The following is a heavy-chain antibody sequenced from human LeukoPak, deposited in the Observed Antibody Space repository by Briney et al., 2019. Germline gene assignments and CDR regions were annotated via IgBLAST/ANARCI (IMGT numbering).Heavy chain of an antibody. Sequence: GGSLRLSCAASGFTFSSYWMSWVRQAPGKGLEWVANIKQDGSEKYYVDSVKGRFTISRDNAKNSLYLQMNSLRAEDTAVYYCARDGRFFTMIRLPTGYWGQGNLVAVSS. CDR2: IKQDGSEK. CDR1: GFTFSSYW. CDR3: ARDGRFFTMIRLPTGY. V-gene: IGHV3-7*01. J-gene: IGHJ4*02. D-gene: IGHD3-22*01.